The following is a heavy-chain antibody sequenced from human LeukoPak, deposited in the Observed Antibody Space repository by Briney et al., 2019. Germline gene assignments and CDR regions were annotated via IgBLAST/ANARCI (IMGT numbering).Heavy chain of an antibody. D-gene: IGHD2-2*01. CDR1: GYTFTTYG. V-gene: IGHV1-18*01. J-gene: IGHJ3*02. Sequence: ASVKVSCKASGYTFTTYGISWVRQAPGQGLEWMGWISVYNGNTNYVQNLQGRVTMTTDTSTSTAYMELRSLRSDHTAVYYCARDSVTPYCSSTSCYGAFDIWGQGTMVTVSS. CDR3: ARDSVTPYCSSTSCYGAFDI. CDR2: ISVYNGNT.